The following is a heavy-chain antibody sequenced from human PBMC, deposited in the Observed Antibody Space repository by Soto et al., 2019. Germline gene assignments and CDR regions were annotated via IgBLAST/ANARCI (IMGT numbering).Heavy chain of an antibody. D-gene: IGHD3-10*02. Sequence: WGSQTRSGERRVVTVCSSRMTSDHQAPGKGLEWVANIKQDGSEKYYVDSVKGRFTISRDNAKNSLYLQMNSLRAEDTAVYYCARDPNLFHRVDYWGQGTLVTVSS. CDR3: ARDPNLFHRVDY. J-gene: IGHJ4*02. CDR2: IKQDGSEK. V-gene: IGHV3-7*01. CDR1: VVTVCSSR.